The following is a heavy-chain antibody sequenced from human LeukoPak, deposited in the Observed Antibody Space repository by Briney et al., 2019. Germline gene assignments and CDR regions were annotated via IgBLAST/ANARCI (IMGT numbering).Heavy chain of an antibody. CDR3: ARQARIAAAGTGDY. Sequence: GSLRLSCAASGFTFSSYAVNWVRQPPGKGLEWIGSIYYSGSTYYNPSLKSRVTISVDTSKNQFSLKLSSVTAADTAVYYCARQARIAAAGTGDYWGQGTLVTVSS. V-gene: IGHV4-39*01. CDR2: IYYSGST. J-gene: IGHJ4*02. CDR1: GFTFSSYA. D-gene: IGHD6-13*01.